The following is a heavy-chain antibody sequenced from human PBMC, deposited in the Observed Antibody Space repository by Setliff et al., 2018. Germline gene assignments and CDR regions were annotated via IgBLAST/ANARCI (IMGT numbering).Heavy chain of an antibody. D-gene: IGHD6-13*01. CDR1: GYTFTGYY. CDR2: VNPGGGSS. CDR3: ARAGLAAAGRKGVFDH. J-gene: IGHJ4*02. V-gene: IGHV1-46*01. Sequence: ASVKVSCKASGYTFTGYYMHWVRQAPGQGLEWMGMVNPGGGSSTSTQRFQGRVTMTRDTSTNTAYMELNSLTSNDTAVYYCARAGLAAAGRKGVFDHWGQGTLVTVSS.